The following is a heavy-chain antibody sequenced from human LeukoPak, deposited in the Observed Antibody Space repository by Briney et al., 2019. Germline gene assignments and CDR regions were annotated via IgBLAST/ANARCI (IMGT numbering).Heavy chain of an antibody. CDR1: GFTFSSYA. CDR3: ARDATTRFDPLGYYYMAV. D-gene: IGHD1-1*01. J-gene: IGHJ6*03. CDR2: ISYDGSNK. Sequence: GGSLRLSCAASGFTFSSYAMHWVRQAPGKGLEWVAVISYDGSNKYYADSVKGRFTISRDNSKNTLYLQMNSLRAEDTAVYYCARDATTRFDPLGYYYMAVWGKGTTVTVSS. V-gene: IGHV3-30*04.